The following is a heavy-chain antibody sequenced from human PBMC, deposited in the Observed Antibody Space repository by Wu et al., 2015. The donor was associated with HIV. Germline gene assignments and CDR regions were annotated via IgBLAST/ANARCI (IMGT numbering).Heavy chain of an antibody. CDR1: GYTFTSYY. D-gene: IGHD2-2*03. CDR2: FMPVFGTL. Sequence: QVQLVQSGAEVKKPGASVKVSCKASGYTFTSYYMYWVRQAPGQGLEWMGVFMPVFGTLNYAQKFQDRVTITADASTNTAYMEVSGLRSEDTAIYFCARVGYCISADCSRGALDVWGQGTMVTVSS. CDR3: ARVGYCISADCSRGALDV. J-gene: IGHJ3*01. V-gene: IGHV1-69*13.